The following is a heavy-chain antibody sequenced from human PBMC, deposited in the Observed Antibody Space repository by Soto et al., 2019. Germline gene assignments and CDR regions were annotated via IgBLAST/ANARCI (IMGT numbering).Heavy chain of an antibody. Sequence: HPWGSLVLCCAASGFTFSSYAMSWVRQAPGKGLDWVSAISGSGGSTYYADSVKGRFTISRDNSKNTLYLQMNSLRAEDTAVYYCAKDLYDRLGMAFDIWGQGTMVTVSS. J-gene: IGHJ3*02. CDR2: ISGSGGST. CDR1: GFTFSSYA. D-gene: IGHD3-22*01. CDR3: AKDLYDRLGMAFDI. V-gene: IGHV3-23*01.